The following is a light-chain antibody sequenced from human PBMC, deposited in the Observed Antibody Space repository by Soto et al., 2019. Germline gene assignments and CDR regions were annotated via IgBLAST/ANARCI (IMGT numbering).Light chain of an antibody. CDR3: QKRSDWPPPWT. Sequence: EIVLTQSPATLSLSPGEGATLSCRASQSVSSYLAWYQQKPGQAPRLLIYDTYNRATDIPARFSGSGSGADFDLNISSHETEDFAIYYCQKRSDWPPPWTFRKRTKVEIK. V-gene: IGKV3-11*01. CDR1: QSVSSY. CDR2: DTY. J-gene: IGKJ1*01.